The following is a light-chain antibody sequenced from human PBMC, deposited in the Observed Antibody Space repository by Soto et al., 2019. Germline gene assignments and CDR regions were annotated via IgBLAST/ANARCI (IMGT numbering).Light chain of an antibody. CDR3: QQYNASPRT. J-gene: IGKJ1*01. CDR1: QSVSTRN. Sequence: EIVLTQSPGTLSLSPGERATLSCRASQSVSTRNLAWYQQKPGQAPRLLSDGASSRATGIPDRISGSGSGTDFTLIISRLEPEDLAVYYRQQYNASPRTFGQGTKVEIK. V-gene: IGKV3-20*01. CDR2: GAS.